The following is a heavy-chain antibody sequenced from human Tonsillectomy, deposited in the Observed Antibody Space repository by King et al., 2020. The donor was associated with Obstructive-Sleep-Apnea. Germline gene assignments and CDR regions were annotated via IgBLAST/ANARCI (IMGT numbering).Heavy chain of an antibody. V-gene: IGHV3-11*01. Sequence: VQLVESGGGLVKPGGSLRLSCAASGFIFSDYYMSWIRQAPGKGLEWVSYITSSGITIYYADSVKGRFTISRDNAKNSLYLQMNSLRAADTAVYYCARDIVADYFDYWGQGTLVTVSS. CDR1: GFIFSDYY. CDR2: ITSSGITI. CDR3: ARDIVADYFDY. D-gene: IGHD5-12*01. J-gene: IGHJ4*02.